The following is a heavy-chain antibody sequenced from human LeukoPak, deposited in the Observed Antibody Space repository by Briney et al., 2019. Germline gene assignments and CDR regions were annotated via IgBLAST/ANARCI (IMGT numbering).Heavy chain of an antibody. J-gene: IGHJ4*02. CDR2: ISYDGSNK. D-gene: IGHD6-19*01. V-gene: IGHV3-30*18. Sequence: GGSLRLSCAASGFTFSSYGMHWVRQAPGKGLEWVAVISYDGSNKYYADSVKGRLTISRDNSKNTLYLQMDSLRAEDTAVYYCAKDISGWYDYWGQGTLVTVSS. CDR1: GFTFSSYG. CDR3: AKDISGWYDY.